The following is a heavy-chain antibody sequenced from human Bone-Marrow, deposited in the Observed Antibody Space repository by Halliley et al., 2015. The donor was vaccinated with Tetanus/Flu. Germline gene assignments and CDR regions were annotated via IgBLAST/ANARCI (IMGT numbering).Heavy chain of an antibody. CDR2: IRRESNSYAT. V-gene: IGHV3-73*01. D-gene: IGHD2-2*01. Sequence: SLRLSCEASGFSFSASSMHWVRQAPGKGLEWLGRIRRESNSYATEYAASVKGRFIISRDDGKNAAYLQMNNLRLEDTAIYYCTRHPDSTAAVYFYYGTDVWGQGTTVTVSS. J-gene: IGHJ6*02. CDR3: TRHPDSTAAVYFYYGTDV. CDR1: GFSFSASS.